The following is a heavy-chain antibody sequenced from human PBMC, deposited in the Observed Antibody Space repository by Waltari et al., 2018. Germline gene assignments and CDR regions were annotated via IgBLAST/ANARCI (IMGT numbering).Heavy chain of an antibody. V-gene: IGHV1-69*02. Sequence: QVQLVQSGAEVKKPGSSVKVSCKASGGTFSSYTISWVRQAPGQGLEWMGRIIPILGIANYAQKFQGRVTITADKSTSTAYMELSSLRSEYTAVYYCAYCGGDCYRYWYFDLWGRGTLVTVSS. D-gene: IGHD2-21*01. CDR1: GGTFSSYT. CDR3: AYCGGDCYRYWYFDL. CDR2: IIPILGIA. J-gene: IGHJ2*01.